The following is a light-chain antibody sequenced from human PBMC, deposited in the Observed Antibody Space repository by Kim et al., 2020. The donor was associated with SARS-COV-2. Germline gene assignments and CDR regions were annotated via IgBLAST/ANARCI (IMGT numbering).Light chain of an antibody. Sequence: EIVMTQSPATLSVSPGERATLSCRASQSFSSNLAWYQQKPGQAPRLLIYGASTRATGIPARFSGSGSGTEFTLTISSLQSEDFTVYYCHRYNNWPLTFGQGTKLEI. V-gene: IGKV3-15*01. J-gene: IGKJ2*01. CDR2: GAS. CDR3: HRYNNWPLT. CDR1: QSFSSN.